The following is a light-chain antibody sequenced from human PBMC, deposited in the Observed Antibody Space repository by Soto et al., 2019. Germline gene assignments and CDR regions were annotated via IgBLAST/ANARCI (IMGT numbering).Light chain of an antibody. CDR2: NAF. V-gene: IGLV2-14*03. Sequence: QSALTQPASVSGSPGQSITISCTGTTSDVGGYNFVSWYQHHPGKAPKLMIYNAFDRPSGVSNRFSGSKSRNTASLTISGLQAEDEAHYYCSSYTRGRVVFGGGTKVTVL. CDR1: TSDVGGYNF. CDR3: SSYTRGRVV. J-gene: IGLJ2*01.